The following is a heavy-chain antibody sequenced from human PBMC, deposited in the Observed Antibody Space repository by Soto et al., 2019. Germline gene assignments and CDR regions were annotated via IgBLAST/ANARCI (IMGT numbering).Heavy chain of an antibody. CDR2: ITGNTGRT. V-gene: IGHV3-23*01. CDR1: GFTSSSNA. Sequence: DVQLLESGGCLVQPGGSLNLSCAASGFTSSSNAMNWVRQAPGKGLEWISSITGNTGRTDYADSVKGRFTVTRDNSKNILNLQMNSLRVEDTAVYYCAKDRVGGYFVSFDNWGQGTRVTVSS. CDR3: AKDRVGGYFVSFDN. J-gene: IGHJ5*01. D-gene: IGHD3-10*01.